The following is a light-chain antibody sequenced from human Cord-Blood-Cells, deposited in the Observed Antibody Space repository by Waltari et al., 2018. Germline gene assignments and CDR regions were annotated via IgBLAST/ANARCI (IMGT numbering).Light chain of an antibody. V-gene: IGKV3-20*01. CDR2: GAS. Sequence: ETVLTQSPDTLFLSLGERATLSCRASQSVSSSYLAWYQQKPGQAPRLLIYGASSRATGIADRCSGSGSETDFTLTISRLEPEDFAVYYCQQYGSSFTFGPGTKVDIK. CDR3: QQYGSSFT. CDR1: QSVSSSY. J-gene: IGKJ3*01.